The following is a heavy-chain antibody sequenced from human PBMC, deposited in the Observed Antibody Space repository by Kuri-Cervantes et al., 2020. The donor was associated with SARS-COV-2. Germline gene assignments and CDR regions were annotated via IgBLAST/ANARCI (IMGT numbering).Heavy chain of an antibody. CDR3: AKGYYYHAGGYFDY. CDR1: GFTFSSYE. V-gene: IGHV3-48*03. CDR2: ISSSGSTI. D-gene: IGHD3-10*01. J-gene: IGHJ4*02. Sequence: GGSLRLSCAASGFTFSSYEMNWVRQAPGKGLEWVSYISSSGSTIYYADSVKGRFTISRDNAKNSLYLQMNSLRAEDTALYYCAKGYYYHAGGYFDYWGQGTLVTVSS.